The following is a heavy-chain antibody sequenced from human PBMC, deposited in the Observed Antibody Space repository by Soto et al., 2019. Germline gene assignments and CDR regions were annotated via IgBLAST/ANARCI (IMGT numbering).Heavy chain of an antibody. CDR3: APLRGAEGNFDY. CDR1: GFTFSSYG. J-gene: IGHJ4*02. CDR2: ISYDGSNK. Sequence: QVQLVESGGGVVQPGRSLRLSCAASGFTFSSYGMHWVRQAPGKGLEWVAVISYDGSNKYYADSVKGRFTISRDNSKNTLSLQMNSLRAEDTAVYYCAPLRGAEGNFDYWGQGTLVTVSS. D-gene: IGHD1-26*01. V-gene: IGHV3-30*03.